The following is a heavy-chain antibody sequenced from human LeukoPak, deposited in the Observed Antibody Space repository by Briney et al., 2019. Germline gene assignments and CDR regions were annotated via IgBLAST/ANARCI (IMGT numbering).Heavy chain of an antibody. J-gene: IGHJ4*02. V-gene: IGHV3-48*02. CDR3: ARADRNYGYLFAF. CDR1: GFTFSAYS. Sequence: GGSLRLSCAASGFTFSAYSMNWVRQGPGKGPEWVSYISNTGSAIYYTDSVKGRFTISRDNAKNALYLQMNSLRDEDTAMYYCARADRNYGYLFAFWGQGTLVTVSS. D-gene: IGHD3-10*01. CDR2: ISNTGSAI.